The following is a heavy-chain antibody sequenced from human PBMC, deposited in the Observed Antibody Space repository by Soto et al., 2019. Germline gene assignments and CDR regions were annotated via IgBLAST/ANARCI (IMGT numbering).Heavy chain of an antibody. CDR2: ISAYNGNT. CDR3: ARLSSVPYNSSWYDWYFDL. CDR1: GYTVTSYG. D-gene: IGHD6-13*01. J-gene: IGHJ2*01. Sequence: QVQLVQSGAEVKKPGASVKVSCKASGYTVTSYGISWVRQAPGQGLEWMGWISAYNGNTNYAQKLQGRVTMTTDTSTSTAYMELRSLRSEDTAVYYCARLSSVPYNSSWYDWYFDLWGRGTLVTVSS. V-gene: IGHV1-18*01.